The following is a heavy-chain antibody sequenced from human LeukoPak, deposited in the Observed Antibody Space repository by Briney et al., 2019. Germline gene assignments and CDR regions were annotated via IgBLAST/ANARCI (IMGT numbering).Heavy chain of an antibody. J-gene: IGHJ6*02. D-gene: IGHD3-10*01. CDR1: GFTFSSYG. Sequence: PGGSLRLSCAASGFTFSSYGMHWVRQAPGKGLEWVAFIRYDGSNKYYADSVKGRFTISRDNSKNTLYLQMNSLRAEDTAVYYCAKVGGLWFGELLARRYGMDVWGQGTTVTVSS. CDR2: IRYDGSNK. CDR3: AKVGGLWFGELLARRYGMDV. V-gene: IGHV3-30*02.